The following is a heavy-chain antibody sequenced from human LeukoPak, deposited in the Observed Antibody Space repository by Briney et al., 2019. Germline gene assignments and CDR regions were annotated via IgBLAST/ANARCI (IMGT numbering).Heavy chain of an antibody. CDR2: MNPNSGNT. CDR3: ARGAYYDFWSGYPNWFDP. CDR1: GYTFTSYD. V-gene: IGHV1-8*03. J-gene: IGHJ5*02. D-gene: IGHD3-3*01. Sequence: GASVRVSCXASGYTFTSYDINWVRLATGQGLEWMGWMNPNSGNTGYAQKFQGRVTITRNTSISTAYMELSSLRSEDTAVYYCARGAYYDFWSGYPNWFDPWGQGTLVTVSS.